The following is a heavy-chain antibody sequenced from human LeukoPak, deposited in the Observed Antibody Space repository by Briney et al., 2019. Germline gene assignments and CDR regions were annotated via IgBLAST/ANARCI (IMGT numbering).Heavy chain of an antibody. V-gene: IGHV1-2*02. D-gene: IGHD6-19*01. CDR1: GYTFTGYY. CDR3: ARSTIAVAGTPFDY. CDR2: INPNSGGT. J-gene: IGHJ4*02. Sequence: GASVKVSCKASGYTFTGYYMHWVRQAPGQGLEWMGWINPNSGGTNYAQKFQGRVTMTRDTSISTVYMELSSLRSEDTAVYYCARSTIAVAGTPFDYWGQGTLVTVSS.